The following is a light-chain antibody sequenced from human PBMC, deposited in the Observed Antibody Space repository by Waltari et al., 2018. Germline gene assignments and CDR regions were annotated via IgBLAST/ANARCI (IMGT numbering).Light chain of an antibody. CDR3: QQYENLPYT. CDR1: QNIVNY. J-gene: IGKJ2*01. CDR2: DAS. V-gene: IGKV1-33*01. Sequence: DIQMTQSPSSLSASIGDRVTITCQASQNIVNYLNWYQQAPGKAPRLLIYDASNLATGVPSRFSGGGSATDFSLTITSLHPEDFATYFCQQYENLPYTFGQGTKLQIK.